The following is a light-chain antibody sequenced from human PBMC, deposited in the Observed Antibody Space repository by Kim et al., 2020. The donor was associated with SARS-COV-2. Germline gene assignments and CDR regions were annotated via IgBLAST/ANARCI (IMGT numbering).Light chain of an antibody. CDR3: AVWEESLSGWL. CDR2: RNS. J-gene: IGLJ3*02. CDR1: SSNIGRDY. V-gene: IGLV1-47*01. Sequence: GQRVTSSGSGSSSNIGRDYVYWYQQLPGTAPKLFIYRNSQRPSGVPDRFSGSKSGTSASLAISGLRFEDEAEYYCAVWEESLSGWLFGGGTQLTVL.